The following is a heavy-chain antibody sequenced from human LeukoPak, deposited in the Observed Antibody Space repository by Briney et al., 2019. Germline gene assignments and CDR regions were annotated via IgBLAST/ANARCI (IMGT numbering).Heavy chain of an antibody. CDR1: GFTFSSYA. Sequence: PGGSLRLSCAASGFTFSSYAMNWVRQAPGKGLEWVSFISGSGDTTYYADSVKGRFTISRDNSKNTLYPQMNSLRAEDTAVYYCAKSRGESRGASNYWGQGTLVTVSS. D-gene: IGHD1-26*01. V-gene: IGHV3-23*01. CDR2: ISGSGDTT. J-gene: IGHJ4*02. CDR3: AKSRGESRGASNY.